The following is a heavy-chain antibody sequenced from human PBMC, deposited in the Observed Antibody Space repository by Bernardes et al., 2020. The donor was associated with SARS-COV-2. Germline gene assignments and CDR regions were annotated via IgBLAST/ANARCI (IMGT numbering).Heavy chain of an antibody. CDR2: INPNSGGT. Sequence: ASVKVSCKASGYTFTGHYMHWVRQAPGQGLEWMGWINPNSGGTNYAQKFQGKVTMTRDTSISTAYMELSRLRSDDTAVYYCAREGAVAGLYYYYGMDVWGQGTTVTVSS. CDR1: GYTFTGHY. V-gene: IGHV1-2*02. D-gene: IGHD6-19*01. J-gene: IGHJ6*02. CDR3: AREGAVAGLYYYYGMDV.